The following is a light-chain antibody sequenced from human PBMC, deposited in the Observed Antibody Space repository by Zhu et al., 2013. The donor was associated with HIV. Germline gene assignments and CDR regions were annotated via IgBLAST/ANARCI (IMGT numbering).Light chain of an antibody. CDR3: QQYYGTPVT. J-gene: IGKJ4*01. CDR2: WAS. Sequence: DIVMTQSPDSLAVSLGERATINCKSSQSVFWNSNNKNFLAWYQHKAGQPPRLLIYWASSRESGVPDRFSGSGSGTDFTLTIASLQAEDVAVYYCQQYYGTPVTFGGGTKVEIK. V-gene: IGKV4-1*01. CDR1: QSVFWNSNNKNF.